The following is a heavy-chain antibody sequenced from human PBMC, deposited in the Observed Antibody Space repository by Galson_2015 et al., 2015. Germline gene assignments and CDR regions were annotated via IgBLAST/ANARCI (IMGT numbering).Heavy chain of an antibody. CDR3: ARDANRGGEFDY. J-gene: IGHJ4*02. Sequence: SLRLSCEASGFTFRHYWMVWVRQTPAKGLQWVAKIQYDGSQTFYVDSVKGRFTISRDNAENSLYLQMNSLRADDTAVYYCARDANRGGEFDYWVQGALVTVSS. V-gene: IGHV3-7*03. CDR1: GFTFRHYW. D-gene: IGHD1-14*01. CDR2: IQYDGSQT.